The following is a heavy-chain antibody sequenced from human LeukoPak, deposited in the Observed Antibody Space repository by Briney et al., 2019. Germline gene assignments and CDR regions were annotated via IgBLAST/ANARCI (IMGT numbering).Heavy chain of an antibody. CDR2: IIPIFGTA. J-gene: IGHJ2*01. V-gene: IGHV1-69*13. Sequence: SVKVSCKASGGTFSSYAISWVRQAPGQGLEWMGGIIPIFGTANYAQKFQGRVTITADESTSTAYMELSSLRSEDTAVYYCARTPNRDGYNRHWCFDLWGRGTLVTVSS. CDR3: ARTPNRDGYNRHWCFDL. D-gene: IGHD5-24*01. CDR1: GGTFSSYA.